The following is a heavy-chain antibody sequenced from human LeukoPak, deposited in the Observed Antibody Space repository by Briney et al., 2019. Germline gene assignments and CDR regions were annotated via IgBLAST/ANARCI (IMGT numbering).Heavy chain of an antibody. D-gene: IGHD4-17*01. CDR1: GFTFSSYS. J-gene: IGHJ4*02. Sequence: GGSLRLSCAASGFTFSSYSMNCVRQAPGRGLEWGSSISSSSSYIYYADSVKGRFTVSRDNAKNSLYLQMNSLRAEDTAVYYCVTGPPRDDYGDYPPRDYWGQGTLVTVSS. CDR2: ISSSSSYI. CDR3: VTGPPRDDYGDYPPRDY. V-gene: IGHV3-21*01.